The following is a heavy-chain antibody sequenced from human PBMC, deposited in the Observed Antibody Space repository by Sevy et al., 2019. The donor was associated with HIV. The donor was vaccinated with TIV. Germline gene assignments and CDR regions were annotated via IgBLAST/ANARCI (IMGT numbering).Heavy chain of an antibody. J-gene: IGHJ6*02. CDR3: ATCSGSYHGDYHYNGMDV. D-gene: IGHD1-26*01. Sequence: ASVKVSCKASGYTFTSYDINWVRQATGQGLEWMGCMNPKSGNTDHAQKFQGRVTMTRNTSTSTAYMELSSLRSEDTAVYYCATCSGSYHGDYHYNGMDVWGQGTTVTVSS. V-gene: IGHV1-8*01. CDR1: GYTFTSYD. CDR2: MNPKSGNT.